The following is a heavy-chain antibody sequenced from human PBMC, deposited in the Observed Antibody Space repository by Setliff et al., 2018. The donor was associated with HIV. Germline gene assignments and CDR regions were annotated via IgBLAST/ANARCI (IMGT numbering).Heavy chain of an antibody. CDR1: VAPSVVTT. D-gene: IGHD6-13*01. CDR3: ASHAPYTSSWNAAAFDI. J-gene: IGHJ3*02. CDR2: ITYSGST. Sequence: SETLSSPALSLVAPSVVTTGAGSGSPPGKGLEWIGYITYSGSTKYNPSLKSRVTISIDTSKNQFSLKLSSVTPADTAVYYCASHAPYTSSWNAAAFDIWGQGTMVTVSS. V-gene: IGHV4-59*01.